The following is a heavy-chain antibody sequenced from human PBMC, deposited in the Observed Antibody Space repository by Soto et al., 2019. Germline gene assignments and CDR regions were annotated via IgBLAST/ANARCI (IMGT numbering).Heavy chain of an antibody. V-gene: IGHV2-5*02. J-gene: IGHJ5*02. Sequence: QITLKESGPTLVKPTQTLTLTCTFSGFSLSTSGVGVGWIRQPPGKALEWLALIYWDDDKRYSPSLKSRLTTTKDTSKNQVVLTMTNMDPVDTAKYYCAHRPKDYYDSSGYHNWFDPWGQGTLVTVSS. D-gene: IGHD3-22*01. CDR1: GFSLSTSGVG. CDR2: IYWDDDK. CDR3: AHRPKDYYDSSGYHNWFDP.